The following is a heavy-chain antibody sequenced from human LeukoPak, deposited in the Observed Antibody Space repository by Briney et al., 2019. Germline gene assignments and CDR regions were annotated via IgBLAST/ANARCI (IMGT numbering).Heavy chain of an antibody. D-gene: IGHD6-19*01. V-gene: IGHV4-59*08. CDR3: ARAVSGRFDY. CDR2: IYYSGST. CDR1: GGSMSPYH. Sequence: SETLSLTCTVSGGSMSPYHWGWIRQPPGKGLEWTGYIYYSGSTNYNPSLNSRVTISVDTSKNQFSLRPSSVTAADTAIYYCARAVSGRFDYWGQGTLVTVSS. J-gene: IGHJ4*02.